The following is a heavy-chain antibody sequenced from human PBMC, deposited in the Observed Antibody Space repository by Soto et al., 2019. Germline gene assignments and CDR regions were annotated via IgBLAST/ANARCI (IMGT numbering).Heavy chain of an antibody. J-gene: IGHJ4*02. Sequence: QVQLVQSGAEVKKPGASVKVSCKASGYTFTSYGISWVRQAPGQGLEWMGWISAYNGNTNYAQKLQGRVTMTTDTSTSTAYMELRSLRSDDTAVYYCARDRLIAVAGTVLKRIDYWGQGTLVTVSS. V-gene: IGHV1-18*01. CDR1: GYTFTSYG. CDR2: ISAYNGNT. D-gene: IGHD6-19*01. CDR3: ARDRLIAVAGTVLKRIDY.